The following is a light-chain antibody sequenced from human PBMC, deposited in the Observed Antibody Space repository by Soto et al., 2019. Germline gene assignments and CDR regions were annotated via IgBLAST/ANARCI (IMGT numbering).Light chain of an antibody. CDR2: EVS. J-gene: IGLJ1*01. V-gene: IGLV2-14*03. Sequence: QSALNQPASVSGSPGQAITISCTGTSSDVGAYDYVSWYQQHPDKAPKLMIYEVSNRPSGVSNRFSGSKSVNTATLTISGLQADDEADYYCSSYTSSSTRVFGTGNKVTVL. CDR1: SSDVGAYDY. CDR3: SSYTSSSTRV.